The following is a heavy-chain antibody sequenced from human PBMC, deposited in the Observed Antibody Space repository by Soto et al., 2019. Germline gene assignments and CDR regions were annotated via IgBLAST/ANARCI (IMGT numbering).Heavy chain of an antibody. V-gene: IGHV3-21*01. CDR1: GFTFSSYS. J-gene: IGHJ3*02. CDR3: ARDLLDAFDI. D-gene: IGHD2-15*01. CDR2: ISSSSYI. Sequence: GGSLRLSCAASGFTFSSYSMNWVRQAPGKGLEWVSSISSSSYIYYTDSVKGRFTISRDNAKNSLYLQMNSLRAEDTAVYYCARDLLDAFDIWGQGTMVTVSS.